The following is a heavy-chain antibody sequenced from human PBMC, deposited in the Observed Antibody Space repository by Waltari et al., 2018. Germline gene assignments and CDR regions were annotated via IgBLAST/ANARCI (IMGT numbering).Heavy chain of an antibody. CDR1: GLTFSSYA. J-gene: IGHJ6*02. Sequence: EVQLLESGGDLVRPGGSLRLSCGASGLTFSSYAMNWVRQAPGKGLEWVSMIKTNGDTYYADSVKGRFTISRDNSKSTLFLQMNSLRAEDTAVYYCASSGSYSHRTRMDVWGQGTKVTVSS. V-gene: IGHV3-23*01. CDR3: ASSGSYSHRTRMDV. D-gene: IGHD1-26*01. CDR2: IKTNGDT.